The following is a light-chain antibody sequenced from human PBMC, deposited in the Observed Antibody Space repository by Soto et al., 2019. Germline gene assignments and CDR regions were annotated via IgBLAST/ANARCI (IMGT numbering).Light chain of an antibody. CDR1: QGMSSY. J-gene: IGKJ1*01. CDR2: AAS. Sequence: DSQLTQSPSFLSASVGDRVTITCPASQGMSSYLAWYQQKPGKXPKXXISAASTLQSGVPSRFRGSGSGTEFTLTISSLKPEDGETYECQQLKNYPRTFGQGTKV. V-gene: IGKV1-9*01. CDR3: QQLKNYPRT.